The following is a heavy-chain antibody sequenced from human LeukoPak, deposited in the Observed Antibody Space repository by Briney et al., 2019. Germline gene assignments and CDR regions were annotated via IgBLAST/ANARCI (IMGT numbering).Heavy chain of an antibody. CDR2: ISSNSSNI. D-gene: IGHD1-1*01. CDR1: GFTFSNYI. J-gene: IGHJ4*02. Sequence: PGGSLRLSCVVSGFTFSNYIMNWVRQAPGKGLEWVSSISSNSSNIYYADSVKGRFTISRDNSKNTLYLQMSSLRAEDTAVYYCVVQGWVFRAPTQYYFDYWGQGTLVTVSS. V-gene: IGHV3-21*01. CDR3: VVQGWVFRAPTQYYFDY.